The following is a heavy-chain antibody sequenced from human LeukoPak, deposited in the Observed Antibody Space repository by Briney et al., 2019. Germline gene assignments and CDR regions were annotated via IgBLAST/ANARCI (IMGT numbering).Heavy chain of an antibody. V-gene: IGHV2-5*01. CDR2: SYWNDDK. J-gene: IGHJ4*02. CDR3: AHRRVTTNPAYFDY. Sequence: ESGPTLVKPTQTLTLTCTFSGFSFSTNGMGVGWIRQPPGKALEWLALSYWNDDKSYSPSLKSRLTITRDTSKNQVVLTLTNMDPVDTATYYCAHRRVTTNPAYFDYWGQGTLVTVSS. CDR1: GFSFSTNGMG. D-gene: IGHD4-11*01.